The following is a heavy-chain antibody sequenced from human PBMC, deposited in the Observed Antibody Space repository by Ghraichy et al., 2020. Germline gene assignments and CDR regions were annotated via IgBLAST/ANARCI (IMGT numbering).Heavy chain of an antibody. V-gene: IGHV3-11*01. D-gene: IGHD5-24*01. CDR2: ISSSGSTI. CDR1: GFTFSDYY. Sequence: GGSLRLSCAASGFTFSDYYMSWIRQAPGKGLEWVSYISSSGSTIYYADSVKGRFTISRDNAKNSLYLQMNSLRAEDTAVYYCAREKRDGYTLGAFDIWGQGTMVTVSS. J-gene: IGHJ3*02. CDR3: AREKRDGYTLGAFDI.